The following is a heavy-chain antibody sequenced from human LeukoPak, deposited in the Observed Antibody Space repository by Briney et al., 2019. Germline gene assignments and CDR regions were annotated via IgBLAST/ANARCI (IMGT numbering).Heavy chain of an antibody. CDR3: ARHRSGWLQSSFDY. CDR1: GGSISSSSSY. D-gene: IGHD5-24*01. V-gene: IGHV4-39*01. J-gene: IGHJ4*02. Sequence: PSETLSLTCSVSGGSISSSSSYWGWIRQPPGKGLEWIGSIYYSGSSYDNPALKSRVTISVDTSKNQFSLKLSSVTAADTAVYYCARHRSGWLQSSFDYWGQGTLVTVSS. CDR2: IYYSGSS.